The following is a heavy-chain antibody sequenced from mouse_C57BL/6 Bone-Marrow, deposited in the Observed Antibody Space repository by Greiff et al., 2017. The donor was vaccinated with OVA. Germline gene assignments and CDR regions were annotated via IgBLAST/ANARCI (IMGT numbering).Heavy chain of an antibody. CDR2: ISYSGST. D-gene: IGHD2-5*01. J-gene: IGHJ4*01. Sequence: EVQLQESGPGLAKPSQTLSLTCSVTGYSITSDYWNWIRKFPGNKLEYMGYISYSGSTYSNPSLKSRISITRDTYKNPYYLQLNSVTTQDTATYYCARERPSYYSTYVMDYWGQGTSVTVSS. V-gene: IGHV3-8*01. CDR3: ARERPSYYSTYVMDY. CDR1: GYSITSDY.